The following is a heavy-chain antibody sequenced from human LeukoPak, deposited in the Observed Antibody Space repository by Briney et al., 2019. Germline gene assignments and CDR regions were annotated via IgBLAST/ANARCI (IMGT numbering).Heavy chain of an antibody. J-gene: IGHJ4*02. CDR1: GFTFSSSA. V-gene: IGHV3-48*04. Sequence: GGSLRLSCAASGFTFSSSAMSWVRQAPGKGLEWGSYISSSSSNRNYADSVKGRFTISRDNAKNSLYLQMNSLRAEDTAVYYCARAQYYLDSWGQGTLVTVSS. CDR2: ISSSSSNR. CDR3: ARAQYYLDS.